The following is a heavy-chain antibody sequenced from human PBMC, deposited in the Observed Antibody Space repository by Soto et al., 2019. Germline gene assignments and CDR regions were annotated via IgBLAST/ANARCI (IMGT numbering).Heavy chain of an antibody. CDR1: GFTFSSYG. J-gene: IGHJ6*02. D-gene: IGHD6-13*01. Sequence: GGSLRLSCAASGFTFSSYGMHWVRQAPGKGLEWVAVISYDGSNKYYADSVKGRFTISRDNSKNTLYLQMNSLRAEDTAVYYCAKDWVAAAGTRTRLYYYYGMDVWGQGTTVTVSS. CDR3: AKDWVAAAGTRTRLYYYYGMDV. CDR2: ISYDGSNK. V-gene: IGHV3-30*18.